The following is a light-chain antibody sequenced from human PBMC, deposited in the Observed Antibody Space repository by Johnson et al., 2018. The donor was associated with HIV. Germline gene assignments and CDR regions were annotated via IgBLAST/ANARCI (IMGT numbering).Light chain of an antibody. V-gene: IGLV1-51*02. Sequence: QSVLTQPPSVSTAPGQKVTISCSGSSSNIGNSYISWYQQLPGTAPKLLIYKNDQRPSGISDRFSGSKSATSATLGITGLQTGDEADYYCGTWDDSLSTGGVFGAGTKVTVL. J-gene: IGLJ1*01. CDR1: SSNIGNSY. CDR3: GTWDDSLSTGGV. CDR2: KND.